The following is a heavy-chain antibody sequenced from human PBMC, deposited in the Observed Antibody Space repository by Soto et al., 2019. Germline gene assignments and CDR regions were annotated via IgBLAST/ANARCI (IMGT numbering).Heavy chain of an antibody. CDR2: ISGSGGST. J-gene: IGHJ4*02. Sequence: EVQVLESGGGLVQPGGSLRLSCAASGFTFSNYAMTWVRQAPGKGLEWVSGISGSGGSTYYADSVKGRFTVSRDNSKNALNLQMNSLRVEYMAVYYGATDCRLAAAATGVDYWGQGTLVTVSS. CDR1: GFTFSNYA. D-gene: IGHD6-13*01. CDR3: ATDCRLAAAATGVDY. V-gene: IGHV3-23*01.